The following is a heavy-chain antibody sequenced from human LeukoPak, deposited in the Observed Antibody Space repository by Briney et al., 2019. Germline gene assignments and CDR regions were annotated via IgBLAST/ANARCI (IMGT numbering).Heavy chain of an antibody. CDR1: GFTFSSYA. CDR3: ARSLGYCSSTLSCYYAMDV. Sequence: PGGSLRLSCAASGFTFSSYAMSWVRQAPGKGLEWVSAISGSGGSTLYTDSVKGRFTISSDNSKNTLYLQMSSLRAEDTAVYYCARSLGYCSSTLSCYYAMDVWGQGTTVTVSS. D-gene: IGHD2-2*01. V-gene: IGHV3-23*01. J-gene: IGHJ6*02. CDR2: ISGSGGST.